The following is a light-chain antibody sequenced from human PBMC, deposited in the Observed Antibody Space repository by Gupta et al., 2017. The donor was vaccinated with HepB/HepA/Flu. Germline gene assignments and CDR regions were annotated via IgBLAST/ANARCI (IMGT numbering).Light chain of an antibody. CDR1: HSVSSSY. CDR3: QQYCSSPRT. V-gene: IGKV3-20*01. Sequence: NVLTQSPGPLSLSPGERATHSCRASHSVSSSYLAWYQQKPGQAPRLLIYGASSRATGIPYRFSGSGSGTDFTLTISSLEPEDFAAYYCQQYCSSPRTFGQGTKVEIK. CDR2: GAS. J-gene: IGKJ1*01.